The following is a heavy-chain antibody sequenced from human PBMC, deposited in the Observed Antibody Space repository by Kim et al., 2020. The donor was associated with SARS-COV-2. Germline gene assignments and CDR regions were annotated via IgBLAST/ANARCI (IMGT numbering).Heavy chain of an antibody. Sequence: SETLSLTCTVSGGSISSGGYYWSWIRQHPEKGLEWIGYIYYSGSTYYNPSLKSRVTISVDTSKNQFSLKLSSVTAADTAVYYCARAMGGITIFGVVTLSAFDIWGQGTMVTVSS. CDR3: ARAMGGITIFGVVTLSAFDI. CDR1: GGSISSGGYY. V-gene: IGHV4-31*03. CDR2: IYYSGST. J-gene: IGHJ3*02. D-gene: IGHD3-3*01.